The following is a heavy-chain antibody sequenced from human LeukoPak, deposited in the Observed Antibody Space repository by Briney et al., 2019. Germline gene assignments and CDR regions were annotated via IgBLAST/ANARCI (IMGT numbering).Heavy chain of an antibody. CDR2: IYSGGAT. J-gene: IGHJ4*02. D-gene: IGHD6-19*01. Sequence: GGSLRHSCAVSEFSVSSNYMNWVRQAPGKGLEWVSVIYSGGATYDADSVRGRFTIFRDNSKNMVSLQMTSLGAEDTAVYYCATGRFSGPDDYWGQGTLVTVSS. CDR1: EFSVSSNY. CDR3: ATGRFSGPDDY. V-gene: IGHV3-53*01.